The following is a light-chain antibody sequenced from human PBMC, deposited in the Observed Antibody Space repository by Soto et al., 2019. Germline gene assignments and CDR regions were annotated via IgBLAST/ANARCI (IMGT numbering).Light chain of an antibody. V-gene: IGKV1-13*02. J-gene: IGKJ1*01. CDR3: QQYNSYSRT. CDR1: QGIRND. CDR2: DAS. Sequence: AIQMTQSPSSLSASFGDRFTITCLASQGIRNDLGWFQQKPGKAPKLLIYDASSLESGVPSRFSGSGSGTEFTLTISSLQPDDFATYYCQQYNSYSRTFGQGTKVDIK.